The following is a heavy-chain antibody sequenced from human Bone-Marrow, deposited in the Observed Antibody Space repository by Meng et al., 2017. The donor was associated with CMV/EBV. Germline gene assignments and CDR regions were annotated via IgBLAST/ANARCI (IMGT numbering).Heavy chain of an antibody. Sequence: GGSLRLSCAASGFTFSSYWMTWVRQAPGKGLEWVANIKSDGSEEYYVDSVKGRFTISRDNAKNSLYLQMNSLRAEDTAVYYCARDPYLTFYYYGMDVWGQGTTVTVSS. V-gene: IGHV3-7*01. CDR2: IKSDGSEE. CDR3: ARDPYLTFYYYGMDV. CDR1: GFTFSSYW. D-gene: IGHD2/OR15-2a*01. J-gene: IGHJ6*02.